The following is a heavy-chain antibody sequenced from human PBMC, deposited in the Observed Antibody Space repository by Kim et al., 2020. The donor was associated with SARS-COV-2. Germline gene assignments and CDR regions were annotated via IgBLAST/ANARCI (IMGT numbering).Heavy chain of an antibody. Sequence: GGSLRLSCAASGFTFSSYWMSWVRQAPGKGLEWVANIKQDGSEKYYVDSVKGRFTISRDNAKNSLYLQMNSLRAEDTAVYYCARVDYYGSGSITPYYYFDYWGQGTLVTVSS. V-gene: IGHV3-7*03. CDR2: IKQDGSEK. J-gene: IGHJ4*02. D-gene: IGHD3-10*01. CDR3: ARVDYYGSGSITPYYYFDY. CDR1: GFTFSSYW.